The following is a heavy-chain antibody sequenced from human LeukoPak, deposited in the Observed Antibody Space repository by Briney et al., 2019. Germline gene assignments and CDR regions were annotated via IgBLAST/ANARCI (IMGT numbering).Heavy chain of an antibody. J-gene: IGHJ6*03. CDR2: INPNSGGT. CDR1: GYTFTGYY. CDR3: ARDPARDILTGQNYYYYYMDV. Sequence: SVNVSCKASGYTFTGYYMHWVRQAPVQGLEWMAWINPNSGGTNYAQKFQGSVTMTRDTSISTAYMELSRLRSDDTAVYYCARDPARDILTGQNYYYYYMDVWGKGTTVTISS. V-gene: IGHV1-2*02. D-gene: IGHD3-9*01.